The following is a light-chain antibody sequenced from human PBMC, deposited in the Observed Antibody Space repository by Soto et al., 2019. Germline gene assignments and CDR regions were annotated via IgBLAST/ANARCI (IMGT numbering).Light chain of an antibody. CDR1: SSNIGAGYD. Sequence: QSVLAQPPSVSGAPGQRVTILCTGSSSNIGAGYDVHWYQQSPGTAPKLLIYASSIRPSGVPDRISGSKSGTSASLAISGLQAEDEADYYCHSYDNSLSGSRVFGGGTKLTVL. CDR2: ASS. J-gene: IGLJ3*02. CDR3: HSYDNSLSGSRV. V-gene: IGLV1-40*01.